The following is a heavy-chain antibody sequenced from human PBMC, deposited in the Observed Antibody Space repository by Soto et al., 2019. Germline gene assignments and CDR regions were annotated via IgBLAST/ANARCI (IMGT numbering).Heavy chain of an antibody. J-gene: IGHJ4*02. Sequence: PGGSLRLSCAASGLSVVGSYMNWFRQSPQKGLEWISVIYPDDNTYYAESVRGRFTISRDRSKNTVSLQMTSLRAEDTAVYFCARIQGDFYYDNSDYLFLDYWGQGTLVTVSS. V-gene: IGHV3-53*01. CDR3: ARIQGDFYYDNSDYLFLDY. CDR2: IYPDDNT. D-gene: IGHD3-22*01. CDR1: GLSVVGSY.